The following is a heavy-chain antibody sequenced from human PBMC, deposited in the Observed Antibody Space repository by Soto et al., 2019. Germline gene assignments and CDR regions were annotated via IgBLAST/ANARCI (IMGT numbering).Heavy chain of an antibody. D-gene: IGHD3-16*01. CDR3: ARRWGYYFDY. Sequence: QVQPQESGPGLVKPSETLSLTCTVSGGSISSYYWSWIRQPPGKGLEWIGYIYYSGSTNYNPSLXSXVXIXXDTSKNQFSLKLSSVTAADTAVYYCARRWGYYFDYWGQGTLVTVSS. J-gene: IGHJ4*02. CDR1: GGSISSYY. CDR2: IYYSGST. V-gene: IGHV4-59*01.